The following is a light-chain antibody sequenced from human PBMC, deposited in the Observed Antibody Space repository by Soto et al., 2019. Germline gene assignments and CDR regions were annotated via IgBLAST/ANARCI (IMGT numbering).Light chain of an antibody. J-gene: IGKJ2*01. CDR1: QSVGSY. V-gene: IGKV3-11*01. CDR3: QQRRNWYT. Sequence: EIVLTQSPATLSLSPGERATLSCRASQSVGSYLAWYQQKSGQAPRLLIYDASNRATGIPARFSGSGSGTDFTLTISSLEPEDFAVYYCQQRRNWYTFGQGTKLEIK. CDR2: DAS.